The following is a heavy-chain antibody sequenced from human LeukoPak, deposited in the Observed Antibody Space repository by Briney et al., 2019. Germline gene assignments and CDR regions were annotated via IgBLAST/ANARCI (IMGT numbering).Heavy chain of an antibody. CDR1: GFPFSFYE. J-gene: IGHJ4*02. D-gene: IGHD6-19*01. CDR3: ALLAVASDFDY. Sequence: PGGSLRLSCAVSGFPFSFYEMNWVRQAPGKGLEWVSNIGSSGTTTHYADSVKGRFSISRDNPKNSLYLRMNSLRVEDTAVYYCALLAVASDFDYWGQGALVTVSS. CDR2: IGSSGTTT. V-gene: IGHV3-48*03.